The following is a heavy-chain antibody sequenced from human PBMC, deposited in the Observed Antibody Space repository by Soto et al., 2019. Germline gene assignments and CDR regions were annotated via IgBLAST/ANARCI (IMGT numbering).Heavy chain of an antibody. CDR2: IIPILGIA. CDR1: GGTFSSYT. D-gene: IGHD2-2*01. J-gene: IGHJ6*02. V-gene: IGHV1-69*02. Sequence: ASVKVSCKASGGTFSSYTISWVRQAPGQGLEWMGRIIPILGIANYAQKFQGRVTITADKSTSTAYMELSSLRSEDTAVYYCARGIKVVPAATHYYYGMDVWGQGTTVTVSS. CDR3: ARGIKVVPAATHYYYGMDV.